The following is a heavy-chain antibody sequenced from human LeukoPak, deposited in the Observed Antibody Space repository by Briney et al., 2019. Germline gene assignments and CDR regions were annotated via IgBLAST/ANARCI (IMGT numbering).Heavy chain of an antibody. CDR2: MNPNSGDA. CDR1: GYTFTSYN. Sequence: ASVKVSCKASGYTFTSYNMNWVRQATGQGLDWMGWMNPNSGDAGSVQKFQGRVSMTRNISITTAYLELSSLKSEDTAMYYCVSLVRGIPYWGQGTLITVSS. V-gene: IGHV1-8*01. D-gene: IGHD3-10*01. J-gene: IGHJ4*02. CDR3: VSLVRGIPY.